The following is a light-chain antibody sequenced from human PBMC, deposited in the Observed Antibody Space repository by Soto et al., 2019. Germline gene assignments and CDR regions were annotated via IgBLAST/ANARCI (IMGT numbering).Light chain of an antibody. V-gene: IGKV1-16*02. CDR1: QDISNF. CDR2: GAS. Sequence: DIQLTQSPSSLSASVGDRVIITCRASQDISNFLAWFQQKPGKAPKSLMYGASTLQSGVPSQFSGSGSGTVFTLTISSLQPEDFATYYCQQYSSPPWTFGQGTNVELK. CDR3: QQYSSPPWT. J-gene: IGKJ1*01.